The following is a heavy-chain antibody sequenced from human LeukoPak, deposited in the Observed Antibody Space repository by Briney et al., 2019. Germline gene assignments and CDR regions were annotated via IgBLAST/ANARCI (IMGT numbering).Heavy chain of an antibody. J-gene: IGHJ4*02. CDR3: ARDDQLELDY. Sequence: PGGSLRLSCAASGFTFSSYSMNWVRQAPGKGLEWVSSISSGSSYIYYADSVKGRFTISRDNAKNSLYLQMNSLRAEDTAVYYCARDDQLELDYWGQGTLVTVSS. V-gene: IGHV3-21*01. CDR1: GFTFSSYS. CDR2: ISSGSSYI. D-gene: IGHD1-1*01.